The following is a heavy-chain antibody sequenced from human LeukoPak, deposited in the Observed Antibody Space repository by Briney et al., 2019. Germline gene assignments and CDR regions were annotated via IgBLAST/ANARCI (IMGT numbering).Heavy chain of an antibody. CDR3: VNLRGIRIAAATGVEYFQH. J-gene: IGHJ1*01. V-gene: IGHV1-2*04. D-gene: IGHD6-13*01. CDR2: INPNSGGT. Sequence: ASVKASCKASGYTFTGYYMHWVRQAPGQGLEWMGWINPNSGGTSYAQKFQGWVTMTRDTSISTAYMELSSLRSEDTAVYYCVNLRGIRIAAATGVEYFQHWGQGTLVTVSS. CDR1: GYTFTGYY.